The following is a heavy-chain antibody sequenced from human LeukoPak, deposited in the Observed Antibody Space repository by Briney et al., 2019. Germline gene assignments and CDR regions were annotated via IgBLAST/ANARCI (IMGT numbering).Heavy chain of an antibody. J-gene: IGHJ5*02. CDR2: TYYRSKWYN. Sequence: SQTLSLTCAISGDSVSSNSAAWNWIRQSPLRGLEWLGRTYYRSKWYNDYAVSVKGRVTINPDTSKNQFSLQLNSVTPEDTAVYYCAREATGWRPLDLWGQGTLVTVSS. D-gene: IGHD6-19*01. V-gene: IGHV6-1*01. CDR1: GDSVSSNSAA. CDR3: AREATGWRPLDL.